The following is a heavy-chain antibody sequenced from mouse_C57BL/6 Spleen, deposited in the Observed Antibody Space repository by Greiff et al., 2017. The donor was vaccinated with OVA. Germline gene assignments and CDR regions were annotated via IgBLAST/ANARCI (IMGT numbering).Heavy chain of an antibody. CDR3: ARDGYHEAMDY. V-gene: IGHV5-16*01. Sequence: EVKLMESEGGLVQPGSSMKLSCTASGFTFSDYYMAWVRQVPEKGLEWVANINYDGSSTYYLDSLKSRFIISRDNAKNMLYLQMSSLKSEDTATYYCARDGYHEAMDYWGQGTSVTVSS. CDR2: INYDGSST. J-gene: IGHJ4*01. CDR1: GFTFSDYY. D-gene: IGHD2-2*01.